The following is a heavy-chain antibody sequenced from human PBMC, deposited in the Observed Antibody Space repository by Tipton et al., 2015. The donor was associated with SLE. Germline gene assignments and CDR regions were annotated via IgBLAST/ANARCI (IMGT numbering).Heavy chain of an antibody. CDR3: ARGGVGGYDYFDY. CDR1: GGSISSYY. D-gene: IGHD5-12*01. J-gene: IGHJ4*02. Sequence: TLSLTCTVSGGSISSYYWSWIRQPPGKGLEWIGYIHHSGSTSYSPSLRSRVTISVDTSKNRLSLKVNSVTAADTAVYYCARGGVGGYDYFDYWGQGTLVTVSS. CDR2: IHHSGST. V-gene: IGHV4-59*08.